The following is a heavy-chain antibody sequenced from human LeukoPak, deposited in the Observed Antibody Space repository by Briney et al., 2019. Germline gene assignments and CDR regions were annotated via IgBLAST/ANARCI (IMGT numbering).Heavy chain of an antibody. J-gene: IGHJ4*02. CDR2: ISYSGRT. CDR3: ARADSSSWFN. V-gene: IGHV4-59*01. Sequence: SETLSLTCTVSGGSISSYYWSWIRQPPGKGLEWIGYISYSGRTIYNPSLKSRVTISVDTSKNQFSLKLNSVSAADTAVYYCARADSSSWFNWGQGTLVTVS. CDR1: GGSISSYY. D-gene: IGHD6-13*01.